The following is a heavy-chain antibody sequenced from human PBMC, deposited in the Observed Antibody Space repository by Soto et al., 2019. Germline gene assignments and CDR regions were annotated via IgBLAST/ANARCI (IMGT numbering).Heavy chain of an antibody. D-gene: IGHD5-12*01. CDR3: ARGLGDGYNAAGVS. CDR1: GFTFISYA. Sequence: QVQLVESGGGVVQPGRSLRLSCAASGFTFISYAMHCVRQAPGKGLEWVALMSNAGISEYFADSVKRRFTISRDNSKNTLYLQMNSLRSEDTAVYYCARGLGDGYNAAGVSWGQGTLVTVSS. V-gene: IGHV3-30-3*01. CDR2: MSNAGISE. J-gene: IGHJ5*02.